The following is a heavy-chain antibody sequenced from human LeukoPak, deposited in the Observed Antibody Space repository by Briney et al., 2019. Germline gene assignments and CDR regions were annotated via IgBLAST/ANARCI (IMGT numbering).Heavy chain of an antibody. CDR3: AKDQYDFWSGYSGPDAFDI. CDR1: GFTFSSYS. V-gene: IGHV3-23*01. Sequence: GGSRRLSCAASGFTFSSYSMSWVRQAPGKGLEWVSAISGSGGSTYYADSVKGRFTISRDNSKNKLYLQMNSLRAEDTAVYYCAKDQYDFWSGYSGPDAFDIWGQGTMVTVSS. J-gene: IGHJ3*02. D-gene: IGHD3-3*01. CDR2: ISGSGGST.